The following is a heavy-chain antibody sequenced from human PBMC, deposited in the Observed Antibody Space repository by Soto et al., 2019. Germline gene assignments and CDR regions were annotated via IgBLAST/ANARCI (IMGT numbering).Heavy chain of an antibody. V-gene: IGHV5-51*01. J-gene: IGHJ3*01. CDR1: GHTFTRNW. Sequence: GESLKISCKGSGHTFTRNWIGWARQMPGKGLEWMGIIFPIDSDTRYSPSSQGQVTISADNSISTAYLQWSSLKASDTAIYYCATPGGRDFNAFDVWGQGTMVTVSS. D-gene: IGHD2-21*02. CDR3: ATPGGRDFNAFDV. CDR2: IFPIDSDT.